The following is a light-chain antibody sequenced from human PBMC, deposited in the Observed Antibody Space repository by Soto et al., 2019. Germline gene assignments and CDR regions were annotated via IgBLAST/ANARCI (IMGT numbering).Light chain of an antibody. CDR3: QQYGSSPPT. V-gene: IGKV3-20*01. J-gene: IGKJ1*01. CDR2: GAF. Sequence: EIVLTQSPGTRSLSPGERATLSGRDSQSVSSSYLAWYQQKPGQAPRLLIYGAFSRATDIPDRFSGSVSGTDFTLTISRLEPEDSAVYYCQQYGSSPPTFGQGTKVEIK. CDR1: QSVSSSY.